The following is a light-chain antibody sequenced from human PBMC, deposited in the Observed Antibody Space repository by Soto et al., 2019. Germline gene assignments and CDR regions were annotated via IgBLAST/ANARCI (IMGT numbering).Light chain of an antibody. CDR1: QGISSW. CDR3: QQDNSFPLT. J-gene: IGKJ1*01. V-gene: IGKV1-12*01. Sequence: DIQMTQSPSSVSASVGDRVTITCRASQGISSWLAWYQQKPGKAPKLLIYAASSLQSGVPSRFIGSGSWTDFSLTTGCLQPEEFATYYGQQDNSFPLTFGQGTKVYSK. CDR2: AAS.